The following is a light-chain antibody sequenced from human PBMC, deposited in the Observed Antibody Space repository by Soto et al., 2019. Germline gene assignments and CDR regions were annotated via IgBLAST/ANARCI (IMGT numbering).Light chain of an antibody. Sequence: IQVTQSPSSLSASVGDRVTITCRANQTIINYLNWYRQKPGKAPELLIYAASSLQSGVPSRFSGSGSGTDFTFTISSLQPEDFATYYCQQSYTITFGQGTRLEIK. CDR2: AAS. V-gene: IGKV1-39*01. J-gene: IGKJ5*01. CDR3: QQSYTIT. CDR1: QTIINY.